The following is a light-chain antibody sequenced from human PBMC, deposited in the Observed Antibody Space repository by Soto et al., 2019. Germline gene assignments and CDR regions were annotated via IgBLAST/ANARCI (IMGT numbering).Light chain of an antibody. CDR1: QGIRNY. J-gene: IGKJ3*01. CDR2: AAS. CDR3: QRYNTTSFT. Sequence: DIQMTQSPSSLSASVGDRVTITCRASQGIRNYLAWYQQRQGQVPKLLINAASTLEPGVPSRFSGSGSGTDFTLTISSLQPEDVATYYCQRYNTTSFTFGPGTKVDIK. V-gene: IGKV1-27*01.